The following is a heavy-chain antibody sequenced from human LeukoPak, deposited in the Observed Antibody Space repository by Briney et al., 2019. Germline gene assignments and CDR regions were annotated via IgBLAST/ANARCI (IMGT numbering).Heavy chain of an antibody. CDR3: ASSSVVSSGYYYTPYFQH. J-gene: IGHJ1*01. D-gene: IGHD3-22*01. V-gene: IGHV5-51*03. Sequence: GESKKISCKGSGYSFTSYWIGWVRQMPGKGLEWMGIIYPGDSDTRYSPSFQGQVTISADKSISTAYLQWSSLKASDTAMYYCASSSVVSSGYYYTPYFQHWGQRTLVSVSS. CDR2: IYPGDSDT. CDR1: GYSFTSYW.